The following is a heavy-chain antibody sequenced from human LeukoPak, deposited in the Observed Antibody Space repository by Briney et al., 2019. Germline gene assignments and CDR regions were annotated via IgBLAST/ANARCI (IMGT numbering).Heavy chain of an antibody. D-gene: IGHD5-12*01. CDR3: ARPAGYSGYDYGDY. J-gene: IGHJ4*02. CDR1: GFTFSSYA. Sequence: GGSLRLSCAASGFTFSSYAMHWVRQAPGKGLELVAVISYGGSNKYYADSVKGRFTISRDNSKNTLYLQMNSLRAEDTAVYYCARPAGYSGYDYGDYWGQGTLVTVSS. V-gene: IGHV3-30-3*01. CDR2: ISYGGSNK.